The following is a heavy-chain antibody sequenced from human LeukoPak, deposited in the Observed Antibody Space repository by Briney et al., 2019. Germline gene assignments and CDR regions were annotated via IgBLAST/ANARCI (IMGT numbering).Heavy chain of an antibody. Sequence: ASVKVSCKASGYTFTGYYMHWVRQAPGQGLEWMGWINPNSGGTNYAQKFQGRVTMTRDTSISTAYMELSRLRSDDTAVYYCARGGVDCSSTSCYQNYYYYYYMDVWGKGTTVTVSS. V-gene: IGHV1-2*02. CDR3: ARGGVDCSSTSCYQNYYYYYYMDV. CDR1: GYTFTGYY. J-gene: IGHJ6*03. CDR2: INPNSGGT. D-gene: IGHD2-2*01.